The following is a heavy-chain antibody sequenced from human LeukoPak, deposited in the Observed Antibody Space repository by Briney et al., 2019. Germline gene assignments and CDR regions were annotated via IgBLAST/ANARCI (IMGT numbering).Heavy chain of an antibody. D-gene: IGHD6-19*01. V-gene: IGHV3-48*04. CDR2: ISSSSTVM. CDR1: GFTFSPYS. Sequence: PGGSLRLSCAGSGFTFSPYSMNWVRQAPGKGLEWVSYISSSSTVMYYADSVKGRFTISRDNTKNSLYLQMHSLRVEDTGVYYCARGNGWYVDWGQGTRVTVSS. CDR3: ARGNGWYVD. J-gene: IGHJ4*02.